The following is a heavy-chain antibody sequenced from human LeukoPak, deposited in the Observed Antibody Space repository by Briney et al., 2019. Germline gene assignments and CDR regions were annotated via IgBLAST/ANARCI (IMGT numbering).Heavy chain of an antibody. CDR3: ALNPEYSSSSPGFDP. D-gene: IGHD6-6*01. Sequence: ASVKVSCKXSGYTFTSYYMHWVRQAPGQGLEWMGIINPSGGSTSYAQRFQGRVTMTRHTSTSTVYMELSSLRSEDTAVYYCALNPEYSSSSPGFDPWGQGTLVTVSS. J-gene: IGHJ5*02. CDR2: INPSGGST. V-gene: IGHV1-46*01. CDR1: GYTFTSYY.